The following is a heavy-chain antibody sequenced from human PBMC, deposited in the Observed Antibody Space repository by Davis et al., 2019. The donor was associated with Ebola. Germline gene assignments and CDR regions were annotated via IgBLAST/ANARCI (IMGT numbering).Heavy chain of an antibody. V-gene: IGHV4-38-2*02. CDR3: ATEDIITLRGVTYYYGMDV. Sequence: MPGGSLRLSCSVSGYSISSDYYWGWIRQPPGKRLEWIANIYHSGTTYYNPSLKSRVTISVDTSKNQFSLKLSSVTAADTAVYYCATEDIITLRGVTYYYGMDVWGKGTTVTVSS. CDR2: IYHSGTT. J-gene: IGHJ6*04. D-gene: IGHD3-10*01. CDR1: GYSISSDYY.